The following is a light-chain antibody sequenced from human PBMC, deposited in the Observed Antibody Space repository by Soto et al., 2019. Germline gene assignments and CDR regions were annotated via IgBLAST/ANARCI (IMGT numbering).Light chain of an antibody. J-gene: IGLJ1*01. CDR2: DVT. CDR1: SSDVGAYNY. CDR3: SSYTPSSTYV. V-gene: IGLV2-14*03. Sequence: QSVLTQPASVSGSPGQSITISCTGTSSDVGAYNYVSWYQQHPGKAPKLMIYDVTNRPSGVSNRFSGSKSGYTASLTISGLQAEYEADYYCSSYTPSSTYVFGTGTKVTVL.